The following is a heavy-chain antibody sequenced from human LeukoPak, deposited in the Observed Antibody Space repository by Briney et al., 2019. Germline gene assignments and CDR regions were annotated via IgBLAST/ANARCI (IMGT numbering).Heavy chain of an antibody. CDR3: ALTTRGY. CDR1: GVSFSNFG. D-gene: IGHD4-17*01. Sequence: GSLRLSCAASGVSFSNFGLHWVRQAPGKGLEWVSFIRFNGSHKFYADSVEGRFIISRDNAKNTLYLQMNSLRIEDTAIYYCALTTRGYWGQGTLVTVSS. CDR2: IRFNGSHK. V-gene: IGHV3-30*02. J-gene: IGHJ4*02.